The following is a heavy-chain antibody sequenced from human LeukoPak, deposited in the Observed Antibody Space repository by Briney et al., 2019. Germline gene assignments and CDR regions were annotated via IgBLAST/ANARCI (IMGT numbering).Heavy chain of an antibody. CDR1: GYSFTTYC. Sequence: GESLKISCKASGYSFTTYCIGWVRQMPGKGLEWMGIIYPGDSDTRYSPSFQGQVTFSADKSISTAYLQWSSLKASDTAMYYCARRSSSSADLDYWGQGTLVTVSS. D-gene: IGHD6-6*01. CDR3: ARRSSSSADLDY. V-gene: IGHV5-51*01. J-gene: IGHJ4*02. CDR2: IYPGDSDT.